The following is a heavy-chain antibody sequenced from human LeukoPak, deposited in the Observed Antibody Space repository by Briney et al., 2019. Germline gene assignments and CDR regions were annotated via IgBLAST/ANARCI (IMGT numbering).Heavy chain of an antibody. CDR3: ARDLRFLEPKGYYYYMDV. D-gene: IGHD3-3*01. Sequence: PSETLSLTCTVSGDSINSGGYYWSWIRQPAGKGLEWIGHIYSSGSTNYNPSLKSRVTISVDTSKNQFSLKLSSVTAADTAVYYCARDLRFLEPKGYYYYMDVWGKGTTVTVSS. V-gene: IGHV4-61*09. CDR2: IYSSGST. J-gene: IGHJ6*03. CDR1: GDSINSGGYY.